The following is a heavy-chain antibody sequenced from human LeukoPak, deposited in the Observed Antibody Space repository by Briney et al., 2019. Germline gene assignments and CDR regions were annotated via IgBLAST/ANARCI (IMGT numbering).Heavy chain of an antibody. CDR2: IYSGGST. J-gene: IGHJ4*02. V-gene: IGHV3-66*04. CDR3: ASQLAVAYYFDY. CDR1: GFTVSSNY. Sequence: PGGSLRLSCAASGFTVSSNYMSWVRQAPGEGLEWVSVIYSGGSTYYADSVKGRFTISRDNSKNTLYLQMNSLRAEDTAVYYCASQLAVAYYFDYWGQGTLVTVSS. D-gene: IGHD6-19*01.